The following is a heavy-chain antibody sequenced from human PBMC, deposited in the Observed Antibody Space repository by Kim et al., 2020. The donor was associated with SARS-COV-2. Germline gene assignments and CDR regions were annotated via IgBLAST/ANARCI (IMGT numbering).Heavy chain of an antibody. D-gene: IGHD6-19*01. J-gene: IGHJ4*02. CDR3: ARQWSSGWFY. Sequence: DTGYSPSFQGQVTISADKSISTAYLQWSSLKASDTAMYYCARQWSSGWFYWGQGTLVTVSS. CDR2: DT. V-gene: IGHV5-51*01.